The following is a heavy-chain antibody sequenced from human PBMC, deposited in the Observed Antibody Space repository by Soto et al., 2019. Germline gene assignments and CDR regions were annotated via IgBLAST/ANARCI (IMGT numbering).Heavy chain of an antibody. J-gene: IGHJ4*02. V-gene: IGHV4-61*01. CDR2: IYYSGST. D-gene: IGHD3-10*01. CDR3: ARRSDYFDS. Sequence: SETLSLTCTVSGGSVSSGSYYWSWIRQPPGKGLEWIGYIYYSGSTNYNPSLKSRVTISVDTSKNQFSLKLSSVTAADTAVYYCARRSDYFDSWGQGTPVTVSS. CDR1: GGSVSSGSYY.